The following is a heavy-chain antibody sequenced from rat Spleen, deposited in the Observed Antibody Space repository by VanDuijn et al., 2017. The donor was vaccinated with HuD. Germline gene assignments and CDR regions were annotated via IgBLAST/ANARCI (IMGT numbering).Heavy chain of an antibody. J-gene: IGHJ3*01. V-gene: IGHV5S11*01. Sequence: EVQLVESGGGLVQPGRSMKLSCAASGFTFSNFDMAWVRQAPTKGLEWVASISYDGSSTYYRDSVKGRFTISRNNAISTLYLQMDSLRSEETATYYCATGAILQWFTYWGQGTLVTVSS. CDR3: ATGAILQWFTY. CDR1: GFTFSNFD. CDR2: ISYDGSST. D-gene: IGHD2-5*01.